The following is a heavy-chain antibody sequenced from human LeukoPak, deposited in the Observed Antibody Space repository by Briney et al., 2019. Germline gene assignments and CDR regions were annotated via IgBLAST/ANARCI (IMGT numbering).Heavy chain of an antibody. CDR3: ARDRSSSSWYYYYYMDV. J-gene: IGHJ6*03. V-gene: IGHV4-61*02. CDR1: GGSISSGSYY. Sequence: NPSQTLSLTCTVSGGSISSGSYYWSWIRQPAGKGLEWIGRIYTSGSTNYNPSLKSRVTISVDTSKNQFSLKLSSVTAADTAVYYRARDRSSSSWYYYYYMDVWGKGTTVTVSS. D-gene: IGHD6-13*01. CDR2: IYTSGST.